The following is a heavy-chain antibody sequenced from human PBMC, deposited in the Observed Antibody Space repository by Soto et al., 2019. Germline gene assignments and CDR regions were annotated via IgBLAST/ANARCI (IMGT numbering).Heavy chain of an antibody. CDR2: ISYDGCTE. J-gene: IGHJ4*02. Sequence: VVLPGRSLRLSCAASGFTFKNYAMHWVRQAPGKGLEWVAGISYDGCTEYHADSLKGRFTCSRDNAKNTVSLQMNSLRTEDTAVYYCARDRDSYDGLTAFYSPAFDYWGQGTLVTVST. CDR1: GFTFKNYA. D-gene: IGHD3-9*01. V-gene: IGHV3-30-3*01. CDR3: ARDRDSYDGLTAFYSPAFDY.